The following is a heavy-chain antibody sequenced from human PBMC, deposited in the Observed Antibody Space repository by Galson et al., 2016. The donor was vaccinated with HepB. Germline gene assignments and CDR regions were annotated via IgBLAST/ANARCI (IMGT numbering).Heavy chain of an antibody. CDR3: TRRSDFGDYIGY. J-gene: IGHJ4*01. D-gene: IGHD4-17*01. Sequence: SLRLSCAASGFSFSGSAMHWVRQASGKGLEWVGRIRSKPYNYATEYATSVKGRFTISRDDLKNVAYLQMNSLKTEDTALYYCTRRSDFGDYIGYWGQGTLVTVSS. V-gene: IGHV3-73*01. CDR1: GFSFSGSA. CDR2: IRSKPYNYAT.